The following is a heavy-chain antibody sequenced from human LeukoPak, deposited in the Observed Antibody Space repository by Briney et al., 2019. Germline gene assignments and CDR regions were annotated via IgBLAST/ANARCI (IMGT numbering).Heavy chain of an antibody. V-gene: IGHV3-9*01. CDR1: GFTFSSYA. J-gene: IGHJ4*02. CDR2: ISWNSNTI. CDR3: AKLAATGTQDY. D-gene: IGHD1-1*01. Sequence: AGGSLRLSCAASGFTFSSYAISWVRQAPGKGLEWVSGISWNSNTIGYADSVKGRFTISRDNAKKSLYLQMNSLRAEDTALYYCAKLAATGTQDYWGQGTLVTVSS.